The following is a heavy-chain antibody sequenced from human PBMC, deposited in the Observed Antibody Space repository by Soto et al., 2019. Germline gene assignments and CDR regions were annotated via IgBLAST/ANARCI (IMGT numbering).Heavy chain of an antibody. CDR3: ARDDATYCGGDCYRYFYYGMDV. D-gene: IGHD2-21*02. V-gene: IGHV1-69*13. CDR2: IIPIFPTA. CDR1: GGTLSNHA. J-gene: IGHJ6*02. Sequence: SVKVSCKASGGTLSNHAISWVRQAPGQGLEWVGGIIPIFPTADYAQRFQGRVTITADDSTTTVYMELSGLRSEDTAMYYCARDDATYCGGDCYRYFYYGMDVWGQGTTVTVSS.